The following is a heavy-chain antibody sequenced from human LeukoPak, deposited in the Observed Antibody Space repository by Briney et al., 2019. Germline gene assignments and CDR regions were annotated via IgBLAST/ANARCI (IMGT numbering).Heavy chain of an antibody. CDR3: ARVPELRTWIQLWFNWFDP. D-gene: IGHD5-18*01. V-gene: IGHV4-38-2*02. Sequence: SSETLSLTCTVSGYSISSGYYWGWIRQPPGKGLEWIGSIYHSGSTYYNPSLKSRVTISVDTSKNQFSLKLSSVIAADTAVYYCARVPELRTWIQLWFNWFDPWGQGTLVTVSS. CDR1: GYSISSGYY. J-gene: IGHJ5*02. CDR2: IYHSGST.